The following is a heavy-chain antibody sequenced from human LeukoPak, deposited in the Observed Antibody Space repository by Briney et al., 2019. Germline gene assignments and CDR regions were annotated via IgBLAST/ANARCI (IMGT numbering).Heavy chain of an antibody. CDR3: ARDSDYYGSGSYYNPYYYYYGMDV. J-gene: IGHJ6*02. V-gene: IGHV3-21*01. CDR2: ISSSSSYI. Sequence: GGSLRLSCAASGFTFSSYAMSWVRQAPGKGLEWVSSISSSSSYIYYADSVKGRFTISRDNAKNSLYLQMNSLRAEDTAVYYCARDSDYYGSGSYYNPYYYYYGMDVWGQGTTVTVSS. D-gene: IGHD3-10*01. CDR1: GFTFSSYA.